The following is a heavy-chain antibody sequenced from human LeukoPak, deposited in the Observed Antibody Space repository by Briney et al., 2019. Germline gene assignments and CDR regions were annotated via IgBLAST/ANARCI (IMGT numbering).Heavy chain of an antibody. V-gene: IGHV3-33*01. CDR3: ARGYGGNSARDFDY. D-gene: IGHD4-23*01. J-gene: IGHJ4*02. Sequence: GGSLRLSCAASGFTFSSYGMHWVRQAPGKGLEWVAVIWYDGSNKYYADSVKGRFTISRDNSKNTLYLQMNSLRAEDTAVYYCARGYGGNSARDFDYWGQGTLVTVSS. CDR2: IWYDGSNK. CDR1: GFTFSSYG.